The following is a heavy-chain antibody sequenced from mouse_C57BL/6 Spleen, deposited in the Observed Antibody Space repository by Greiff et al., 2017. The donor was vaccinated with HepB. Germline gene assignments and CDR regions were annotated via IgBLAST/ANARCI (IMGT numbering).Heavy chain of an antibody. CDR1: GFTFSDYY. Sequence: EVHLVESEGGLVQPGSSMKLSCTASGFTFSDYYMAWVRQVPEKGLEWVANINYDGSSTYYLDSLKSRFIISRDNAKNILYLQMSSLKSEDTATYYCARESYYYGSSSSGFDVWGTGTTVTVSS. CDR3: ARESYYYGSSSSGFDV. D-gene: IGHD1-1*01. V-gene: IGHV5-16*01. J-gene: IGHJ1*03. CDR2: INYDGSST.